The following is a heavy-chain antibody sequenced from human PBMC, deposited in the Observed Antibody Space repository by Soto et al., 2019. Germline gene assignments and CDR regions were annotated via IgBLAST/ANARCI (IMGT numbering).Heavy chain of an antibody. CDR1: GDSISSYY. CDR3: AREAYGDYVNAFDI. CDR2: IYYSGST. Sequence: PSETPSLTCTVSGDSISSYYWSWIRQPPGKGLEWIGYIYYSGSTNYNPSLKSRVTISVDTSKNQFSLKLSSVTAADTAVYYCAREAYGDYVNAFDIWGQGTMVTVSS. D-gene: IGHD4-17*01. V-gene: IGHV4-59*01. J-gene: IGHJ3*02.